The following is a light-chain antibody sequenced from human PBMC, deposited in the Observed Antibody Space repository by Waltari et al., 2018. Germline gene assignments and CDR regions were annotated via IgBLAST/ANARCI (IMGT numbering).Light chain of an antibody. Sequence: QSALTQPASVSGSPGQSLTIPCTGTSSAVGVYNYVSWYQQHPGKAPKLMIYDVSNRPSGVSNRFSGSKSGNTASLTISGLQAEDEADYYCSSYTSSSTPYVFGTGTKVTVL. J-gene: IGLJ1*01. CDR3: SSYTSSSTPYV. CDR2: DVS. CDR1: SSAVGVYNY. V-gene: IGLV2-14*03.